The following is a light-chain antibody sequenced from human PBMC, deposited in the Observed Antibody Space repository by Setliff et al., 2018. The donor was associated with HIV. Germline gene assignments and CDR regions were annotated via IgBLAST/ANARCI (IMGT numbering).Light chain of an antibody. CDR2: DVT. CDR3: TSYANSDAFI. J-gene: IGLJ1*01. CDR1: SSDVGALDF. V-gene: IGLV2-14*03. Sequence: QSALTQPASVSGSPGQSITVSCTGTSSDVGALDFVSWYRQHPGKAPELMIYDVTNRPSGVSNRFSGSKSGNTASLTISGLQAEDEADYYCTSYANSDAFIFGTGTKVTVL.